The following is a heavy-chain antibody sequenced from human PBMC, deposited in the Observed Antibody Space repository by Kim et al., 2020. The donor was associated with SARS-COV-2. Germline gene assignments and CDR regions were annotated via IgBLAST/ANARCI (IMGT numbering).Heavy chain of an antibody. CDR3: ARLVVVVPAAIWGYYYY. CDR1: GFTFSSYW. D-gene: IGHD2-2*01. V-gene: IGHV3-7*01. J-gene: IGHJ6*03. Sequence: GGSLRLSCAASGFTFSSYWMSWVSQAPGKWLEWVANIKQDGSDKYYVDSVKGRFTISSDNAKHSLYLQMNSLRDEDTAVYYCARLVVVVPAAIWGYYYY. CDR2: IKQDGSDK.